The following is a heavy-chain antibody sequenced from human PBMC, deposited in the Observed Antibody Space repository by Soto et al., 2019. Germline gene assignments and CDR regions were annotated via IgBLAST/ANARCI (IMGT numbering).Heavy chain of an antibody. CDR1: GFTFSSYS. D-gene: IGHD3-3*01. V-gene: IGHV3-21*01. CDR2: ISSSSSYI. J-gene: IGHJ4*02. Sequence: GGSLRLSCAASGFTFSSYSMNWVRQAPGKGLEWVSSISSSSSYIYYADSVKGRFTISRDNAKNSLYLQMNSLRAEDTAVYYCARGITIFGVVNYYFDYWGQGTLVTVSS. CDR3: ARGITIFGVVNYYFDY.